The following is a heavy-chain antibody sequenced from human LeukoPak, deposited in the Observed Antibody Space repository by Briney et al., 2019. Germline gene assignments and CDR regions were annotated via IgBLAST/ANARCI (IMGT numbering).Heavy chain of an antibody. CDR3: ATQARWELSDY. J-gene: IGHJ4*02. CDR2: IYSSGST. V-gene: IGHV4-39*01. Sequence: SETLSLTCTVSGGSISSSSYYWGWIRQPPGKGLEWIGSIYSSGSTYYNPSLKSRVTISVDTSQNQFSLKLSSVTAADTAVYYCATQARWELSDYWGQGTLVTVSS. D-gene: IGHD1-26*01. CDR1: GGSISSSSYY.